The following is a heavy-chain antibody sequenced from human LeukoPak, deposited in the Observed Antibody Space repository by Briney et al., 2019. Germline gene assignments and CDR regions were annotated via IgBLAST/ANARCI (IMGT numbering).Heavy chain of an antibody. CDR2: LYSGGAT. Sequence: GGSLRLSCAASGFTVKDNFMSWVRQAPGKGLEWVSVLYSGGATYYADSVKGKFTISRDNSKNIVFLQMNDLRTEDTAFYYCTRDSANYHFAYWGQGALVTVSS. J-gene: IGHJ4*02. CDR3: TRDSANYHFAY. V-gene: IGHV3-66*01. CDR1: GFTVKDNF. D-gene: IGHD4/OR15-4a*01.